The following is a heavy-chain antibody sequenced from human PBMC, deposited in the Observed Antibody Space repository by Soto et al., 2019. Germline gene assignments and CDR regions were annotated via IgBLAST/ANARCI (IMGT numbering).Heavy chain of an antibody. CDR1: GFTFSSYG. CDR2: ISYDGSNK. V-gene: IGHV3-30*03. CDR3: ARAITGASYYYYYGMDV. Sequence: GGSLRLSCAASGFTFSSYGMHWVRQAPGKGLEWVAVISYDGSNKYYADSVKGRFTISRDNSKNTLYLQMNSLRAEDTAVYYCARAITGASYYYYYGMDVWGQGTTVTVSS. J-gene: IGHJ6*02. D-gene: IGHD7-27*01.